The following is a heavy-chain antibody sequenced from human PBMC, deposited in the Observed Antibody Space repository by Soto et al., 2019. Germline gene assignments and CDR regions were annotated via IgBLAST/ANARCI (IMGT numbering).Heavy chain of an antibody. J-gene: IGHJ6*02. D-gene: IGHD2-2*01. CDR2: IWYDGSKK. Sequence: QVQLVESGGGVVQPGRSLRLSCAASGFTFSSYGMHWVRQAPGKGLEWVAVIWYDGSKKYYADSVKGRFTISRDNSKNTLYLQMNSPRAEDTAVYYCARASCSSTSCYALDYYYYGMDVWGQGTTVTVSS. V-gene: IGHV3-33*01. CDR1: GFTFSSYG. CDR3: ARASCSSTSCYALDYYYYGMDV.